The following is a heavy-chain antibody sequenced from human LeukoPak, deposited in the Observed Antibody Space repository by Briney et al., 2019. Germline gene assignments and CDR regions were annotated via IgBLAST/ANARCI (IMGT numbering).Heavy chain of an antibody. CDR2: IYSGGST. J-gene: IGHJ4*02. Sequence: GGSLRLSCAASGFTVSSNYMTWVRQAPGKGQEWVSIIYSGGSTYYADSVKGRFTISRDNSKNVLYLQMNSLRAEDTALYYCARGITMIANWGQGTLVTVSS. CDR3: ARGITMIAN. V-gene: IGHV3-66*02. CDR1: GFTVSSNY. D-gene: IGHD3-22*01.